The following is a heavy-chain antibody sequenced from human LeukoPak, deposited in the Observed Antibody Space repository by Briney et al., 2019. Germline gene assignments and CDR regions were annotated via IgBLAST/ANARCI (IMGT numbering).Heavy chain of an antibody. V-gene: IGHV3-21*04. D-gene: IGHD1-26*01. CDR1: GFTFSNYN. CDR3: AKDAVGSYSDWFDY. Sequence: PGGSLRLSCAASGFTFSNYNMNWVRQAPGKGLEWVSSISDSGSYISYADSVKGRFTISRDNAKNSLYLQMNSLRAEDTAVYYCAKDAVGSYSDWFDYWGQGTLVTVSS. J-gene: IGHJ4*02. CDR2: ISDSGSYI.